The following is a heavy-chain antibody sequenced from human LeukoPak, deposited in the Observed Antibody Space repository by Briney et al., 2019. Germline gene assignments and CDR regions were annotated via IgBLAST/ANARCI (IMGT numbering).Heavy chain of an antibody. CDR2: ISGSDGST. D-gene: IGHD6-19*01. CDR1: GFTFSSYA. V-gene: IGHV3-23*01. J-gene: IGHJ4*02. CDR3: SKDSSGSDSHY. Sequence: GGSLRLSCSASGFTFSSYAMSWVRQAPGKGVEGVSAISGSDGSTYYADSVKGRFTISTDNYKNTLYMQMNSLRVEDTAVYYCSKDSSGSDSHYWGQGTLVTVSS.